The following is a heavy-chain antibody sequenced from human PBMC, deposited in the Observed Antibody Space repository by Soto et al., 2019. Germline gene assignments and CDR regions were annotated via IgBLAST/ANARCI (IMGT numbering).Heavy chain of an antibody. CDR1: GGSFSENY. CDR2: INPGGRS. CDR3: ARAFGGRYCSSTSCYKWFSP. Sequence: PSETLSLTCSVYGGSFSENYWSWIRQSPGKGLEWIGEINPGGRSNYNPSLKSRVIVSVDTSKNQTSLKLRSVTAADTAVYYCARAFGGRYCSSTSCYKWFSPWGQGTLVTVSS. V-gene: IGHV4-34*01. D-gene: IGHD2-2*02. J-gene: IGHJ5*02.